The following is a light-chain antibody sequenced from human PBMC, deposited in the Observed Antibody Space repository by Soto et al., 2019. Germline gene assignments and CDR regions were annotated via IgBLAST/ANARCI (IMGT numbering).Light chain of an antibody. J-gene: IGKJ2*01. CDR3: QRYDGY. V-gene: IGKV1-5*01. CDR1: QNINNW. Sequence: DTQMTQSPSTLSASVGDTVTITCRARQNINNWLAWYQQKPEKVPKLLIYGASTLEDGVPSRFSGSRSGTEFTLTINSLLPDDFATYYCQRYDGYFGQGTKVDIK. CDR2: GAS.